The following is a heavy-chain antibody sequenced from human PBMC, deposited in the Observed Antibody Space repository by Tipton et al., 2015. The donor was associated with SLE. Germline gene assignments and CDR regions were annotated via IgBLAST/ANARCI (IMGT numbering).Heavy chain of an antibody. CDR1: GGSMSTYY. J-gene: IGHJ4*02. CDR2: IYYSGST. V-gene: IGHV4-59*12. D-gene: IGHD1-26*01. Sequence: TLSLTCTVSGGSMSTYYWSWIRQPPGKGLEWIGYIYYSGSTNYNPSLKSRVTISVDTSKNQFSLKLSSVTAADTAVYYCARGLFPWELFYWGQGTLVTVSS. CDR3: ARGLFPWELFY.